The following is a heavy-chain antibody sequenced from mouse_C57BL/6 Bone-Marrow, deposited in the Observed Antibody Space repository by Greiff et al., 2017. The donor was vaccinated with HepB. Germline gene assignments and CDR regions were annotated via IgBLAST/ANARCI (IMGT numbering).Heavy chain of an antibody. CDR2: IDPSDSYT. J-gene: IGHJ2*01. D-gene: IGHD1-1*01. CDR3: ASLLLRSHY. V-gene: IGHV1-69*01. Sequence: QVQLQHPGAELVMPGASVKLSCKASGYTFTSYWMHWVKQRPGQGLEWIGEIDPSDSYTNYNQKFKGKSTLTVDKSSSTAYMQLSSLTSEDSAVYYCASLLLRSHYWGQGTTLTVSS. CDR1: GYTFTSYW.